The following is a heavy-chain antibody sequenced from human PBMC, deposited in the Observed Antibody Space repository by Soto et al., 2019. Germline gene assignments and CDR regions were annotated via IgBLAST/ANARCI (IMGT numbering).Heavy chain of an antibody. V-gene: IGHV1-18*01. J-gene: IGHJ4*02. D-gene: IGHD5-18*01. CDR1: GYTFTSYG. CDR3: ARDAGYGLIDY. Sequence: QVQLVQSGGEVKKPGASVKVSCKASGYTFTSYGISWVRQAPGQGLEWMGWINAYNGNTNYARKPQXGVTMTTDTSTSTAYMELRSLRSDDTAVYYCARDAGYGLIDYWGQGTLVTVSS. CDR2: INAYNGNT.